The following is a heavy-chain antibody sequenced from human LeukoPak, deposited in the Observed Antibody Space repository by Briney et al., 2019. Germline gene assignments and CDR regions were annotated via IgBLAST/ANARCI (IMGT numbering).Heavy chain of an antibody. D-gene: IGHD3-22*01. CDR3: VRGDDMAGLGY. CDR2: IYYSGST. V-gene: IGHV4-59*12. J-gene: IGHJ4*02. CDR1: GGSISSYY. Sequence: SETLSLTCTVSGGSISSYYWSWIRQPPGKGLEWIGYIYYSGSTNYNPSLKSRVTISVDRSKNQFSLNLTSVTAADTAVYYCVRGDDMAGLGYWGQGTLVTVSS.